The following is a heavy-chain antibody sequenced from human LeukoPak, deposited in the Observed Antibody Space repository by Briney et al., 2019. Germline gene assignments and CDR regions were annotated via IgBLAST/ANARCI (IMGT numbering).Heavy chain of an antibody. CDR3: ARWTGMVRGLFDI. V-gene: IGHV4-31*03. CDR1: GGSISSGGYY. CDR2: IYYRGST. Sequence: SETLSLTCTVSGGSISSGGYYWSWIRQHPGKGLEWIGYIYYRGSTYYNPSLKSRVTISVDTSKNQFSLKLSSVTAADTAVYYCARWTGMVRGLFDIWGQGTMVTVSS. D-gene: IGHD3-10*01. J-gene: IGHJ3*02.